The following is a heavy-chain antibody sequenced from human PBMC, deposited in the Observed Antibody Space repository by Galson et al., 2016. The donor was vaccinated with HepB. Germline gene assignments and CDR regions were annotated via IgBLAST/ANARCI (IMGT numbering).Heavy chain of an antibody. V-gene: IGHV1-69*13. D-gene: IGHD3-22*01. Sequence: SVKVSCKASGGSFSSYAITWVRQAPGQGLEWMGGIIPLFGTTDYAQKFQGRITITADGSTSTAFMVLANLRSEDTAAYYCARGDPYYDDSGADRPQKHWFDPWGQGSLVIVSS. J-gene: IGHJ5*02. CDR2: IIPLFGTT. CDR3: ARGDPYYDDSGADRPQKHWFDP. CDR1: GGSFSSYA.